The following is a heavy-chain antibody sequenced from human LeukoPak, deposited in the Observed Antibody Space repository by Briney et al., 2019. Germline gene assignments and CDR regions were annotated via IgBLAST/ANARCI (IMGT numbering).Heavy chain of an antibody. CDR1: GYTFTGYY. Sequence: ASVKVSCKASGYTFTGYYMHWVRQAPGQGLERMGWINPNSGGTNYAQKFQGRVTTTRDTSISTAYMELSRLRSDDTAVYYCARDSVGTMTTAPYYYMDVWGKGTTVTVSS. CDR2: INPNSGGT. V-gene: IGHV1-2*02. CDR3: ARDSVGTMTTAPYYYMDV. D-gene: IGHD4-17*01. J-gene: IGHJ6*03.